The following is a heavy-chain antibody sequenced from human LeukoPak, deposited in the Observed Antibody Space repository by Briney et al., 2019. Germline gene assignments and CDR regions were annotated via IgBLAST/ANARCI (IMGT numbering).Heavy chain of an antibody. Sequence: ASVKVSCKASGGTFSSYAISWVRQAPGQGLEWMGGIIPIFGTANYAQKFQGRVTITADESTSTAYMELSSLRSEDTAVYYCARSFSSGYYYYYYYMDVWGKGTTVTVSS. D-gene: IGHD5-18*01. J-gene: IGHJ6*03. CDR2: IIPIFGTA. CDR3: ARSFSSGYYYYYYYMDV. V-gene: IGHV1-69*13. CDR1: GGTFSSYA.